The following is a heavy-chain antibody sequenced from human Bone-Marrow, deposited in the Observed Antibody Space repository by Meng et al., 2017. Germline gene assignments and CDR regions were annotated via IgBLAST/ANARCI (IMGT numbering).Heavy chain of an antibody. J-gene: IGHJ3*02. CDR2: MNPNSGNT. D-gene: IGHD6-13*01. V-gene: IGHV1-8*01. Sequence: ASVKVSCKASGYTFTTYDINWVRQATGQGPEWMGWMNPNSGNTGYAQKFQGRVTLSRNTSIATAYMELSSLRPDDTAVYYCARVLVQKPGYSSSPRYAFDIWGQGTMVTVSS. CDR1: GYTFTTYD. CDR3: ARVLVQKPGYSSSPRYAFDI.